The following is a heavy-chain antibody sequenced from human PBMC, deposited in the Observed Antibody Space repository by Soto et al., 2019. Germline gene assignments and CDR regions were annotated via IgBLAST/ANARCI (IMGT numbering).Heavy chain of an antibody. CDR1: GFTFSSYG. V-gene: IGHV3-33*01. CDR2: IWYDGSNK. D-gene: IGHD3-10*01. J-gene: IGHJ6*02. Sequence: GGSLRLSCAASGFTFSSYGMHWVRQAPGKGLEWVAVIWYDGSNKYYADSVKGRFTISRDNSKNTLYLQMNSLRAEDTAVYYCARMVRGDLSGMDVWGQGTTVTVSS. CDR3: ARMVRGDLSGMDV.